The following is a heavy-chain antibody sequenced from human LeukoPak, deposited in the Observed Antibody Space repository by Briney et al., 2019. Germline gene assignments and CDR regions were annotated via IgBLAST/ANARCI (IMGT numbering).Heavy chain of an antibody. Sequence: PGGSLRLSCAASGFTFSNYWMSWVRQAPGKGLEWVANIKQDGSEKYYVDSVKGRFTISRDNAENSLYLQMNSLRAEDTAVYYCAREGGRDIVVVPAAVSSWFDPWGQGTLVTVSS. CDR1: GFTFSNYW. J-gene: IGHJ5*02. V-gene: IGHV3-7*01. CDR3: AREGGRDIVVVPAAVSSWFDP. CDR2: IKQDGSEK. D-gene: IGHD2-2*01.